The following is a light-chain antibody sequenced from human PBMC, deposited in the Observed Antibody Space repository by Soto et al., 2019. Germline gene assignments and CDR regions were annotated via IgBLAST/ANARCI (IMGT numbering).Light chain of an antibody. CDR3: QQFGTSPFT. J-gene: IGKJ4*01. CDR1: QSVSATF. CDR2: GAS. Sequence: DIVLTQSPDTLSLSPGETATLSVRASQSVSATFLGCYQQRPGQPPRFLIYGASTRASGIPDRFTMSGSGLDFTLTISRLEPEDFAVYYCQQFGTSPFTFGGGTKVEIK. V-gene: IGKV3-20*01.